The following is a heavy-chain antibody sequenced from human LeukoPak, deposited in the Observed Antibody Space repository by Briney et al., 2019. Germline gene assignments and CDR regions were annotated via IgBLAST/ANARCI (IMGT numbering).Heavy chain of an antibody. CDR3: ARLVPKNGVDY. J-gene: IGHJ4*02. D-gene: IGHD1-26*01. CDR2: INPSGGST. CDR1: GYTFTSYY. V-gene: IGHV1-46*01. Sequence: GASVKVSCKASGYTFTSYYMHWVRQGPGQGLEWMGIINPSGGSTSYAQKFQGRVIMTRDTSTSTVYMELSSLRSEDTAVYYCARLVPKNGVDYWGQGTLVTVSS.